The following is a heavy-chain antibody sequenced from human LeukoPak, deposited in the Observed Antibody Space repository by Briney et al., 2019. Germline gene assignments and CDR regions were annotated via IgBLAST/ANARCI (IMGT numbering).Heavy chain of an antibody. J-gene: IGHJ4*02. CDR2: ISSSSSTI. CDR1: GFTFSSYS. CDR3: ARVRKASPNYFDY. V-gene: IGHV3-48*01. Sequence: GGSLRLSCAASGFTFSSYSMNWVRQAPGKGLEWVSYISSSSSTIYYADSVKGRFTISRDNAKNSLYLQMNSLRAEDTAVYYCARVRKASPNYFDYWGQGTLVTVSS.